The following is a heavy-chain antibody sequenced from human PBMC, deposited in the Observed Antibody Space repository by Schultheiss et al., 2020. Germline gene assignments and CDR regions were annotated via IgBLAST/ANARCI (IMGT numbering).Heavy chain of an antibody. J-gene: IGHJ6*02. CDR3: ARGNPIPAATYPYGMDV. D-gene: IGHD2-2*01. CDR1: GFTFSSYW. V-gene: IGHV3-7*03. Sequence: GSLRLSCAASGFTFSSYWMSWVRQAPGKGLEWVANIKQDGSEKYYVDSVKGRFTISRDNAKNSLYLQMNSLRAEDTAVYYCARGNPIPAATYPYGMDVWGQGTTVTVSS. CDR2: IKQDGSEK.